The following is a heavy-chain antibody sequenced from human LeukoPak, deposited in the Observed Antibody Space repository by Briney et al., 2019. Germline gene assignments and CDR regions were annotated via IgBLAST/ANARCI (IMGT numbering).Heavy chain of an antibody. D-gene: IGHD3/OR15-3a*01. Sequence: RPGGSLRLSCVASGFNVRSYEINWVRQAPGKGLEWLSSISSTGTPIFYTTSVKGRFTISRDNAKNSVFLHMNSLGPEDTAMYYCTRTFWTTLPHFDHWGQGTLVTVSS. CDR1: GFNVRSYE. J-gene: IGHJ4*02. CDR3: TRTFWTTLPHFDH. CDR2: ISSTGTPI. V-gene: IGHV3-48*03.